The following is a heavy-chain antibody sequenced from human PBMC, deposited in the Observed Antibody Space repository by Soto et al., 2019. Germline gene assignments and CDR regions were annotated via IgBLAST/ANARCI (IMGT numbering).Heavy chain of an antibody. J-gene: IGHJ4*02. D-gene: IGHD3-10*01. CDR3: ASLWFGESFTVHSDY. CDR1: GGSISSSSYY. CDR2: IYYSGST. V-gene: IGHV4-39*01. Sequence: QLQLQESGPGLVKPSETLSLTCTVSGGSISSSSYYWGWIRQPPGKGLEWIGSIYYSGSTYYNPSLKSRVTISVDPSKNQFSLKLSSVTAADTAVYYCASLWFGESFTVHSDYWGQGTLVTVSS.